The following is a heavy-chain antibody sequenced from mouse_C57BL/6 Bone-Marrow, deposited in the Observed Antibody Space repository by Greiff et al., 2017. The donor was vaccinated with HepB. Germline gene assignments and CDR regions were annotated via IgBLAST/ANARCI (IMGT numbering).Heavy chain of an antibody. V-gene: IGHV1-47*01. Sequence: VQLQQSGAELVKPGASVKMSCKASGYTFTTYPIEWMKQNHGKSLEWIGNFHPYNDVIKYNEKFKGKATLTVEKSSSTVYLELSRLTSDDSAVYYCARGDYYYGSSNWYFDVWGTGTTVTVSS. J-gene: IGHJ1*03. CDR2: FHPYNDVI. CDR1: GYTFTTYP. D-gene: IGHD1-1*01. CDR3: ARGDYYYGSSNWYFDV.